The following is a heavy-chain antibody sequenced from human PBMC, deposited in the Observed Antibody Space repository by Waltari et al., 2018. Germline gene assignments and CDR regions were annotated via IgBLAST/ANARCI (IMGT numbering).Heavy chain of an antibody. CDR1: GFTFDDYA. CDR3: AKDRSIAVAGVDY. Sequence: EVQLVESGGGLVQPGRSLRLSCAASGFTFDDYAMHWVRQAPGTGLEWVSGSSWKRGSTGYADSVKGRFTISRDNAKNSLYLQMNSLRAEETALYYCAKDRSIAVAGVDYWGQGTLVTVSS. CDR2: SSWKRGST. V-gene: IGHV3-9*01. J-gene: IGHJ4*02. D-gene: IGHD6-19*01.